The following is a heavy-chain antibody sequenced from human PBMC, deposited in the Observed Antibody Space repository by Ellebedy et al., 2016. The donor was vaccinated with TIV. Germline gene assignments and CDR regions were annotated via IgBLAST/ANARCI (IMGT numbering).Heavy chain of an antibody. CDR1: GASIGSYY. Sequence: MPSETLSLTCSVSGASIGSYYWSWIRQPPGKGLEWIGYIYHSGSTRYNYSLESRATISVETSKNQFSLKLNSETAADTAVYYCARYVRGGIDYWGRGTLVTVSS. D-gene: IGHD3-10*02. V-gene: IGHV4-59*08. CDR3: ARYVRGGIDY. J-gene: IGHJ4*02. CDR2: IYHSGST.